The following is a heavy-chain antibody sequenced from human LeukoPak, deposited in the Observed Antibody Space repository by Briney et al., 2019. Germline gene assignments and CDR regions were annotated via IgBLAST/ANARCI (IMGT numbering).Heavy chain of an antibody. D-gene: IGHD6-19*01. CDR1: GFTFSSYA. CDR3: ARDQWDSSGWYSGFDY. CDR2: ISYDGSNK. Sequence: PGRSLRLSCAASGFTFSSYAMHWVRQAPGKGLEWVAVISYDGSNKYYADPVKGRFTISRDNSKNTLYLQMNSLRAEDTAVYYCARDQWDSSGWYSGFDYWGQGTLVTVSS. V-gene: IGHV3-30-3*01. J-gene: IGHJ4*02.